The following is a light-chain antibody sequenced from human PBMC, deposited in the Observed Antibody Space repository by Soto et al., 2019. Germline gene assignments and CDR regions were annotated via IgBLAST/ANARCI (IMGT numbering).Light chain of an antibody. J-gene: IGLJ3*02. CDR1: SSNIGRNP. Sequence: QSALTQPPSASGTPGQSVTISCSGSSSNIGRNPVYWYQQVPGTAPKLLFYTNDQRPSGVPDRFSGSKSGTSASLAISGLRSEDEADYYCAAWDDSLSGPVFGGGTKLTVL. V-gene: IGLV1-47*02. CDR3: AAWDDSLSGPV. CDR2: TND.